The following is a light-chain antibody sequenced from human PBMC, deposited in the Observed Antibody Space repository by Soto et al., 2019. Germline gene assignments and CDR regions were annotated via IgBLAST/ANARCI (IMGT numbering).Light chain of an antibody. CDR1: QSISYR. CDR2: DAS. V-gene: IGKV1-5*01. J-gene: IGKJ1*01. Sequence: DIQMTQSPSTLSASVGDRVTITCRASQSISYRLAWYQQKAGKAPQLLIYDASSLESGVPSRFSGSGSGTEFTLTITSLQPDDFGTYYCQQFNTYPWTFGQGTKVEIK. CDR3: QQFNTYPWT.